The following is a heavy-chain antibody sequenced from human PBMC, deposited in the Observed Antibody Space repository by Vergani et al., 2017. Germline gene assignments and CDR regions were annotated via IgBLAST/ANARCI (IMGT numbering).Heavy chain of an antibody. J-gene: IGHJ4*02. CDR2: ISSSSSYI. CDR3: ARDLLPGTLLLLAY. D-gene: IGHD1-7*01. CDR1: GFTFSSYS. V-gene: IGHV3-21*01. Sequence: EVQLVESGGGLVKPGGSLRLSCAASGFTFSSYSMNWVRQAPGKGLEWVSSISSSSSYIYYADSVKGRFTISRDNAKNSLYLQMNSLRAEDTAVYYCARDLLPGTLLLLAYWGQGTLISVSS.